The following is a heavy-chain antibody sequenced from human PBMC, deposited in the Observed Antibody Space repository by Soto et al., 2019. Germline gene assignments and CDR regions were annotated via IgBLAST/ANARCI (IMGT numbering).Heavy chain of an antibody. V-gene: IGHV1-69*01. Sequence: QGELMQSGAEVKKPGASVKVSCTAPGGTFSSYAISWSRQSPGQGLEWMVGIIPIFGTANNAQKIQDRVTVTADAYTSTSYMELSSLGSEDTAVYYCGRVVDLNVGIAVRETYYALDVWGQGTTLTVSS. J-gene: IGHJ6*02. CDR1: GGTFSSYA. D-gene: IGHD6-19*01. CDR3: GRVVDLNVGIAVRETYYALDV. CDR2: IIPIFGTA.